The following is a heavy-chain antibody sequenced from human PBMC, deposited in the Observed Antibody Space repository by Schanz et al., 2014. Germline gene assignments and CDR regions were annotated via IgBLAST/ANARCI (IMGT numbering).Heavy chain of an antibody. Sequence: EVQLLESGGGLVQPGGSLRLSCEASGFSFGNYGMSWVRQAPGKGLEWVSGFDAHDGRAYYADSAKGRFTISRDNFKGALYLQMSSLRAEDTAVYYCAKSLESCPGGRCSRGYFDYWGQGTLVTVSS. CDR1: GFSFGNYG. D-gene: IGHD2-8*02. CDR2: FDAHDGRA. V-gene: IGHV3-23*01. J-gene: IGHJ4*02. CDR3: AKSLESCPGGRCSRGYFDY.